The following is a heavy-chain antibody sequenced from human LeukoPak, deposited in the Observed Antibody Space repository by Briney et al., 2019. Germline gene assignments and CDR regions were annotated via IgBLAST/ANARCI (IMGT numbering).Heavy chain of an antibody. V-gene: IGHV3-30*18. Sequence: GRSLRLSCADSGYTFSSYGMHWVRQAPGKGLEWVAVISYDGSNKYYADSVKGRFTISRDNSKNTLYLQMNSLRAEDTAVYYCAKAVYRYSSSWYHGWNPDYWGQGTLVTVSS. J-gene: IGHJ4*02. CDR2: ISYDGSNK. D-gene: IGHD6-13*01. CDR1: GYTFSSYG. CDR3: AKAVYRYSSSWYHGWNPDY.